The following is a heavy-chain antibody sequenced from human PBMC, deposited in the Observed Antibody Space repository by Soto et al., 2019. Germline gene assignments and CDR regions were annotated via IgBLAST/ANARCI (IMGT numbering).Heavy chain of an antibody. J-gene: IGHJ5*02. V-gene: IGHV1-3*01. Sequence: XSVKVSCKASVYTFTGYYMHWVRQAPGQRLEWMGWINAGNGNTKYSQKFQGRVTITRDTSASTAYMELSSLRSEDTAVYYCARGGWFDHWGQGTLVTVSS. CDR3: ARGGWFDH. D-gene: IGHD3-10*01. CDR2: INAGNGNT. CDR1: VYTFTGYY.